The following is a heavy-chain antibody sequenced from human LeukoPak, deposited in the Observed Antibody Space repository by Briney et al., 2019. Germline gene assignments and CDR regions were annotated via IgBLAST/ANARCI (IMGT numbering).Heavy chain of an antibody. CDR3: ARDIRDSSGWTSFDY. J-gene: IGHJ4*02. Sequence: GGSLRLSYAASGFTFTTYSMNWVRQAPGKGLELDSSISSSSSYIYYADSVKGRFTISRDNAKNSLYLQMNSLRAEDTAVYYCARDIRDSSGWTSFDYWGQGTLVTVSS. CDR2: ISSSSSYI. CDR1: GFTFTTYS. D-gene: IGHD6-19*01. V-gene: IGHV3-21*01.